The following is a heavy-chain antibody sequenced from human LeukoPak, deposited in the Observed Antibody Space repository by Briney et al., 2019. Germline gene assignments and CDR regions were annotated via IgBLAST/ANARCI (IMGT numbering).Heavy chain of an antibody. Sequence: SQTLSLTCTVSGGSISSGDYYWSWIRQPPGKGLEWIGYIYYSGSTYYNPSLKSRVTISVDTSKNQFSLKLSSVTAADTAVYYCARDQPYRRVVRGVPNTWGQGTLVTVSS. CDR1: GGSISSGDYY. CDR3: ARDQPYRRVVRGVPNT. CDR2: IYYSGST. V-gene: IGHV4-31*03. J-gene: IGHJ5*02. D-gene: IGHD3-10*01.